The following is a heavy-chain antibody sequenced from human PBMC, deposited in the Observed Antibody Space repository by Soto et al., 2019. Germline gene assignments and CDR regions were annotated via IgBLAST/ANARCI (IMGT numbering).Heavy chain of an antibody. D-gene: IGHD3-10*01. CDR2: FRSSGDDGTT. V-gene: IGHV3-23*01. Sequence: GGALRVSCAASGFTFRSHSMIWVREPRWKGLEWVSGFRSSGDDGTTYYADSVKGRFTISRDNSKNTLFLQMDNLRAEDTAIYYCAKKVNSGSGSQYFDYWGQGTLVTVSS. CDR1: GFTFRSHS. J-gene: IGHJ4*02. CDR3: AKKVNSGSGSQYFDY.